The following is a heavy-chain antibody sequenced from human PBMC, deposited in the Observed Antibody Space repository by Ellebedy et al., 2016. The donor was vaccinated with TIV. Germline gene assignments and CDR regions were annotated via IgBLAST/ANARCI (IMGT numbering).Heavy chain of an antibody. D-gene: IGHD3-10*01. CDR2: ITHDARST. J-gene: IGHJ4*02. CDR1: GFTFGGYW. V-gene: IGHV3-74*01. CDR3: VRDGHGELPIDY. Sequence: GGSLRLXXAASGFTFGGYWMHWVRQAPGKGLLWVSRITHDARSTSYADSVRGRFTISRDNAKNTLFLQMNSLRAEDTAVYYCVRDGHGELPIDYWGQGTLVTVSS.